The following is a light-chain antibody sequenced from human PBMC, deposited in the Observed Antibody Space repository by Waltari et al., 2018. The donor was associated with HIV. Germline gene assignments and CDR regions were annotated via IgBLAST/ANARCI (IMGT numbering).Light chain of an antibody. CDR1: QGISSSD. CDR2: GAS. Sequence: EIVLTQSPGTLSLSPGERATLSCRASQGISSSDLAWYQQKPGQAPRLLIYGASSGATGIPDRFSGSGSGTDFTLTISRLEPEDFAVYYCQQYGNSPLTFGGGTKVEIK. CDR3: QQYGNSPLT. J-gene: IGKJ4*01. V-gene: IGKV3-20*01.